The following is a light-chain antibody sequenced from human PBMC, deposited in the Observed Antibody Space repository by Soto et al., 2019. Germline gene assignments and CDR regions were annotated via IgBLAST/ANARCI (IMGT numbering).Light chain of an antibody. CDR2: EGS. Sequence: QSALTQPASVSGSPGQSITISCTGPSSDVGSFGLVSWYQHHPGKAPKLMIYEGSQRPSGVSNRFSGSKSGNTASLTISGLQDEDEADYYCSSYAGAVVFGGGTKLTVL. J-gene: IGLJ2*01. CDR3: SSYAGAVV. CDR1: SSDVGSFGL. V-gene: IGLV2-23*01.